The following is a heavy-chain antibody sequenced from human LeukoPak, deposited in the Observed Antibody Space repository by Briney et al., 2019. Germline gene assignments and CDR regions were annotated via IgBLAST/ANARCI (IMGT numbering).Heavy chain of an antibody. Sequence: PSETLSLTCAVYGGPFRGFFWSWIRQAPGKGLEWIGGISHSGSSNYNPSLKSRITISVDTSKSQFSLRLTSVTAADTAVYYCARGIFYGGPNQYIGFDPCGQGTLVTVSS. CDR1: GGPFRGFF. D-gene: IGHD4-23*01. CDR2: ISHSGSS. V-gene: IGHV4-34*01. J-gene: IGHJ5*02. CDR3: ARGIFYGGPNQYIGFDP.